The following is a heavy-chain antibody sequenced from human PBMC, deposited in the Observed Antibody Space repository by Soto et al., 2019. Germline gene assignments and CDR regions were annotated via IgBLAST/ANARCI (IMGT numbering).Heavy chain of an antibody. J-gene: IGHJ5*02. CDR2: ISRTSSYI. D-gene: IGHD6-19*01. Sequence: EVQLVESGGGLVRPGGSLRLSCVVSGLTFSTYSMNWVRQTPGKGLEWVSSISRTSSYIYYRDSVKGRFTISRDNAKNSLSLQMNGLRVEDTAVYYCVSDQKREHFETSGPNWFATWGQGTLDTVSS. CDR1: GLTFSTYS. V-gene: IGHV3-21*02. CDR3: VSDQKREHFETSGPNWFAT.